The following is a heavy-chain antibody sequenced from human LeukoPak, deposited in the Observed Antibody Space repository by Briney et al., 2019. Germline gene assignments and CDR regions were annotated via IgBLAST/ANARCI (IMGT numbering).Heavy chain of an antibody. V-gene: IGHV4-4*02. Sequence: SGTLSLTCAVSGGSISSSNWWSWVRQPPGKGLEWIGEIYHSGSTNYNPSLKSRDTISVDKSKNQFSLKLSSVTAADTAVYYCAVREYYYYGMDVWGQGTTVTVSS. D-gene: IGHD1-26*01. CDR2: IYHSGST. J-gene: IGHJ6*02. CDR1: GGSISSSNW. CDR3: AVREYYYYGMDV.